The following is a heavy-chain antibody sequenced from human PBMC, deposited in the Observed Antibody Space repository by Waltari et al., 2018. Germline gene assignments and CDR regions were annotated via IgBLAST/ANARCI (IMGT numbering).Heavy chain of an antibody. CDR2: IYYSVST. V-gene: IGHV4-59*01. J-gene: IGHJ6*02. CDR1: GDSISGYY. D-gene: IGHD6-13*01. Sequence: QVQLHESGPGLVKPSETLSLTCTVSGDSISGYYWSWIRRPPGKGLEWIGYIYYSVSTKYNPSLKSRVSISVDTSKNQFSLRVSSVTAADTAVYYGARVGAAALGYYYGMDVWGQGTTVTVSS. CDR3: ARVGAAALGYYYGMDV.